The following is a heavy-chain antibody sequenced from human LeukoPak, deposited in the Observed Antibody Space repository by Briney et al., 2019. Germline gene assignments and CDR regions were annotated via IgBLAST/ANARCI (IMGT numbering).Heavy chain of an antibody. CDR2: IYHSGST. Sequence: PSETLSLTCIVSGGSLSSGGYYWSWIRQPPGRGREWIGYIYHSGSTYYNPSLKSRVTISVDRSKNQFSLKLSSVTAADTAVYYCARTGLELPFDYWGQGTLVTVSS. V-gene: IGHV4-30-2*01. CDR3: ARTGLELPFDY. J-gene: IGHJ4*02. CDR1: GGSLSSGGYY. D-gene: IGHD1-7*01.